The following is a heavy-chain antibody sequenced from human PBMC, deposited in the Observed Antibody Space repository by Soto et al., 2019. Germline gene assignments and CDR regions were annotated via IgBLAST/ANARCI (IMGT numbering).Heavy chain of an antibody. J-gene: IGHJ4*02. CDR3: ANELQFSGWLSAQTFDY. CDR1: GFTFSSHA. Sequence: EVQLLESGGGLVQPGGSLRLSCAVSGFTFSSHAMSWVRQAPGKGLECVSSITGSGDSTYYADSVKGRFTISRDKSKSTLYLQMNSLRAEDTAVYYCANELQFSGWLSAQTFDYWGQGTQVTVSS. V-gene: IGHV3-23*01. CDR2: ITGSGDST. D-gene: IGHD6-19*01.